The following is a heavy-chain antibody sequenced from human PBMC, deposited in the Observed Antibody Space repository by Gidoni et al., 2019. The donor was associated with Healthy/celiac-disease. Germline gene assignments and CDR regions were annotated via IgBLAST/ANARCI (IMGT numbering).Heavy chain of an antibody. CDR1: GFTFSNAW. CDR2: IKSKTDGGTT. Sequence: EVQLVESGGGLVKPGGSLRLSCAASGFTFSNAWMSWVRQAPGKGLEWGGRIKSKTDGGTTDYAAPVKGRFTISRDDSKNTLYLQMNSLKTEDTAVYYCTTEFEKTTHAFDIWGQGTMVTVSS. J-gene: IGHJ3*02. V-gene: IGHV3-15*01. D-gene: IGHD4-17*01. CDR3: TTEFEKTTHAFDI.